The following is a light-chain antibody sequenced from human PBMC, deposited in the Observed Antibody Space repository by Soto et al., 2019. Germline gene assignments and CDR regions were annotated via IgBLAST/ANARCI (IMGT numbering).Light chain of an antibody. CDR1: QSVSSSY. V-gene: IGKV3-20*01. Sequence: EIVLTQSPGTLSLSPGERATLSCRASQSVSSSYLAWYQQKPGQAPRLLIYGASSRATGIPDRFSGSGSGTDFTLTISRLEPEEFAVYYCQQYGSSPQTFGQGTTVEIK. CDR2: GAS. J-gene: IGKJ1*01. CDR3: QQYGSSPQT.